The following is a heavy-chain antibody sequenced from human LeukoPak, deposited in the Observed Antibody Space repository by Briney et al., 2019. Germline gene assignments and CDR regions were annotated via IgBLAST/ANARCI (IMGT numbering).Heavy chain of an antibody. CDR2: IYTSGST. Sequence: SSETLSLTCTVSGGSISSYFWSWIRQPPGKGLEWIGRIYTSGSTNYNPSLKSRVTISVDTSKNQFSLKLSSVTAADTAVYYCARVGVVGASYWGQGTLVTVSS. V-gene: IGHV4-4*08. J-gene: IGHJ4*02. CDR3: ARVGVVGASY. CDR1: GGSISSYF. D-gene: IGHD1-26*01.